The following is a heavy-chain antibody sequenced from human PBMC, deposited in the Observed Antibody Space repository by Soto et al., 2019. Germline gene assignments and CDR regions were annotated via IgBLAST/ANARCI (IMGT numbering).Heavy chain of an antibody. Sequence: QVHFQESGPGLVKPSETLSLTCTVSGGSINNYYCNWVRQPPGKGLEWIGSIHYSGTTHYNPSLESRVTISADRAKNHFSLKLNSVTAADTAVYYCAGDTYGMDVWGQGTTVTVSS. CDR2: IHYSGTT. V-gene: IGHV4-59*01. J-gene: IGHJ6*02. CDR3: AGDTYGMDV. CDR1: GGSINNYY.